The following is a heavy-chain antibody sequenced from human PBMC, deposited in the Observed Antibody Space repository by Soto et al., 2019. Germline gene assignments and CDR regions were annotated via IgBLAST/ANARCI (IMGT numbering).Heavy chain of an antibody. CDR1: PFSMYS. D-gene: IGHD1-26*01. CDR3: ARDQGGSYDSWFDP. Sequence: ESGGGLVKPGGSLRLSCTFPFSMYSMNWVRTAPGKGLEGVASISSGSAYIKYAESVKGRFTISRDNAKNSLHLQMNSLRAEDTAIYHCARDQGGSYDSWFDPWGQGTLVTVSS. CDR2: ISSGSAYI. J-gene: IGHJ5*02. V-gene: IGHV3-21*06.